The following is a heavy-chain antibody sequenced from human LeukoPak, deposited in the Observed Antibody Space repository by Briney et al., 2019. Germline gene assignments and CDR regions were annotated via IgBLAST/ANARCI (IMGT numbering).Heavy chain of an antibody. Sequence: ASVTASCKASGYTFTSYDINWVRQATGQGLEWMGWMNPNSGNTGYAQKFQGRVTMTRSTSISTAYMELSSLRSEDTAVYYCARGYDSSGYYYVVNWFDPWGQGTLVTVSS. D-gene: IGHD3-22*01. CDR2: MNPNSGNT. CDR1: GYTFTSYD. V-gene: IGHV1-8*01. CDR3: ARGYDSSGYYYVVNWFDP. J-gene: IGHJ5*02.